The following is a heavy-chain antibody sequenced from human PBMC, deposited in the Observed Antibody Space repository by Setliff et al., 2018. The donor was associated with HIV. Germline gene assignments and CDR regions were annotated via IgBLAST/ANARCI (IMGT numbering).Heavy chain of an antibody. J-gene: IGHJ6*03. D-gene: IGHD6-19*01. V-gene: IGHV3-20*04. CDR3: ARAPPVSYSSGWIPSYYMDV. Sequence: PGGSLRLSCAASGFTSDDYGMNWVRQVPGKGLEWVSGINWNGLSTGYADSVKGRFTISRDNAKNSLYLQMNTLRTEDTALYYCARAPPVSYSSGWIPSYYMDVWGKGTTVTVSS. CDR2: INWNGLST. CDR1: GFTSDDYG.